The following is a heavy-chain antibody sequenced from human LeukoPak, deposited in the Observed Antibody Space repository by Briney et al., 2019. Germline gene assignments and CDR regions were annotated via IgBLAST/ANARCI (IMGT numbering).Heavy chain of an antibody. CDR1: GFTFSSYG. CDR2: ISGSGGST. Sequence: PGGSLRLSCAASGFTFSSYGMSWVRQAPGKGLEWVSAISGSGGSTYYADSVKGRFTIPRDNSKNTLYLQMNSLRAEDTAVYYCAKDRLASGWYFSTSQTFDYWGQGTLVTVSS. J-gene: IGHJ4*02. CDR3: AKDRLASGWYFSTSQTFDY. D-gene: IGHD6-19*01. V-gene: IGHV3-23*01.